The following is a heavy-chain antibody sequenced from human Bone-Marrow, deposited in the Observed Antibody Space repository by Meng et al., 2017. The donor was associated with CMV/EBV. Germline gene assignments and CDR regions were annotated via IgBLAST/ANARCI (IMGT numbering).Heavy chain of an antibody. J-gene: IGHJ4*02. D-gene: IGHD2/OR15-2a*01. CDR1: GGSISNYY. CDR2: IYYSGST. V-gene: IGHV4-59*01. CDR3: ARAQNRGVIDPQKYYFDY. Sequence: SQTLSLTCTVSGGSISNYYWSWIRQPPGKGLEWIGYIYYSGSTNYNPSLKSRVTISVDTSKNQFSLKLSSVTAADTAVYYCARAQNRGVIDPQKYYFDYWGQGTLVTVSS.